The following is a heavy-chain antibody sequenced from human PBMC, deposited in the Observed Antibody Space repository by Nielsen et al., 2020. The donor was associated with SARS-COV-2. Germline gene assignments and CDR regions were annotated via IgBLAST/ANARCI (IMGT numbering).Heavy chain of an antibody. CDR3: AREPLPFWSAVAGTFHFDY. D-gene: IGHD6-19*01. CDR2: IIPIFGTA. Sequence: WVRQAPGQGLEWMGGIIPIFGTANYAQKFQGRVTITADKSTSTAYMELSSLRSEDTAVYYCAREPLPFWSAVAGTFHFDYWGQGTRVTVSS. J-gene: IGHJ4*02. V-gene: IGHV1-69*06.